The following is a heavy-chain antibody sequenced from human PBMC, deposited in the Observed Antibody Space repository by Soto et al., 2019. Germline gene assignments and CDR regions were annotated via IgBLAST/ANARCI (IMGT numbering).Heavy chain of an antibody. V-gene: IGHV3-23*01. J-gene: IGHJ4*02. CDR2: ISGSGGST. Sequence: GGSLRLSCAASGFTFSSYAMSWVRQAPGKGLEWVSAISGSGGSTYYADSVKGRFTISRDNSKNTLYLQMNSLRAEDTAVYYCAKDRRGNPYSSGWWFDYWGQGTLVTVSS. CDR3: AKDRRGNPYSSGWWFDY. CDR1: GFTFSSYA. D-gene: IGHD6-19*01.